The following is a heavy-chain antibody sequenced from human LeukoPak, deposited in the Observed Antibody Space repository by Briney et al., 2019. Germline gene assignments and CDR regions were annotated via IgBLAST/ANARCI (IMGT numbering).Heavy chain of an antibody. J-gene: IGHJ4*02. D-gene: IGHD3-9*01. V-gene: IGHV3-66*01. Sequence: GGSLRLSCAASGFTVSSNYMSWVRQAPGKGLEWVSVIYSGGSTYYADSVKGRFTISRDNSKNTLYLQMNSLRAEDTAVYYCARSITIDYSIYYFDYWGQGTLVTVSS. CDR2: IYSGGST. CDR1: GFTVSSNY. CDR3: ARSITIDYSIYYFDY.